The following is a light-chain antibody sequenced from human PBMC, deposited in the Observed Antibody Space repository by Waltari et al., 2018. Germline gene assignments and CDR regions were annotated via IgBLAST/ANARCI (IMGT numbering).Light chain of an antibody. CDR3: QQANTSPRT. Sequence: DVQMTQSPSSVSASVGERVTITCRASQHINTWLAWYQQHPGKAPKLLIYASSILHVGFPSRFSSSGSRTEFTLTIASLQPEDFATYYCQQANTSPRTFGQGTRLEIK. CDR1: QHINTW. J-gene: IGKJ1*01. CDR2: ASS. V-gene: IGKV1-12*01.